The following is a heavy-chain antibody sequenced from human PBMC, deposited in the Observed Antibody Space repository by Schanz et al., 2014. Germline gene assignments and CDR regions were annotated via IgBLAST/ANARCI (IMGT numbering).Heavy chain of an antibody. J-gene: IGHJ4*02. V-gene: IGHV3-30*18. CDR2: ISYEESDR. D-gene: IGHD3-22*01. CDR3: AKEDRNHNSDYVY. CDR1: GFPFSRYA. Sequence: MQVVESGGGSVQPGMSLTLSCAASGFPFSRYALHWVRQAPGKGLEWVALISYEESDRHYADSVRGRFTISRDDSKNTLYLQMNSLRPEDTAVYYCAKEDRNHNSDYVYWGQGTLVTVSS.